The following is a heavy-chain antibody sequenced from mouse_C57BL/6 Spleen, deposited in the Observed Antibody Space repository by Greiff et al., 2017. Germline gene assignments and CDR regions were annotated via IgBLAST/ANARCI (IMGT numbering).Heavy chain of an antibody. V-gene: IGHV7-3*01. Sequence: EVKLMESGGGLVQPGGSLSLSCAASGFTFTDYYMSWVRQPPGKALEWLGFIRNKANGYTTEYSESVKGRLTISRDNSQSILYSQRKALRAENSATYYCARWNDGYRYAMDYWGQGTSVTVSS. CDR1: GFTFTDYY. CDR2: IRNKANGYTT. D-gene: IGHD2-3*01. J-gene: IGHJ4*01. CDR3: ARWNDGYRYAMDY.